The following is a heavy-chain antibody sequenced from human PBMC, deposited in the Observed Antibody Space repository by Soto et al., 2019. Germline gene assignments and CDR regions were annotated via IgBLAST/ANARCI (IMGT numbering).Heavy chain of an antibody. CDR2: ISYSSSII. CDR1: GFTFRSYS. D-gene: IGHD3-16*01. J-gene: IGHJ4*02. V-gene: IGHV3-48*02. CDR3: ARARGTHYYFQY. Sequence: VGSLRLSCAASGFTFRSYSMNCVRQAPGKGLEWLSYISYSSSIIYYADSVKGRFTISRDNAKNSLYLQMKGLRDEDTAIYYCARARGTHYYFQYLGQGSLGPVSS.